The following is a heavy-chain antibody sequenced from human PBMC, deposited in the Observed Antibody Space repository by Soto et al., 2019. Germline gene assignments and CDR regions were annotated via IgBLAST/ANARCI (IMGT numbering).Heavy chain of an antibody. D-gene: IGHD3-10*01. CDR1: GYTFTSYY. CDR2: INPSGGST. Sequence: QVQLVQSGAEVKKPGASVKVSCKASGYTFTSYYMHWVRQAPGQGLEWMGIINPSGGSTSYAQKSQGRGTMTRDTSTSTVYMERSSRRAEDTAVYYWARGKGGGSGYWGQGTLVTVSS. CDR3: ARGKGGGSGY. V-gene: IGHV1-46*03. J-gene: IGHJ4*02.